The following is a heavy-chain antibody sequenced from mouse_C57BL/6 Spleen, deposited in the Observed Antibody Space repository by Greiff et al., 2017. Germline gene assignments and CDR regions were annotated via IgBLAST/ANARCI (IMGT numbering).Heavy chain of an antibody. J-gene: IGHJ4*01. CDR1: GYTFTDYN. CDR2: INPNNGGT. Sequence: VQLKQSGPELVKPGASVKIPCKASGYTFTDYNMDWVKQSHGKSLEWIGDINPNNGGTIYNQKFKGKATLTVDKSSSTAYMELRSLTSEDTAVYYCARSLNWDYAMDYWGQGTSVTVSS. CDR3: ARSLNWDYAMDY. D-gene: IGHD4-1*01. V-gene: IGHV1-18*01.